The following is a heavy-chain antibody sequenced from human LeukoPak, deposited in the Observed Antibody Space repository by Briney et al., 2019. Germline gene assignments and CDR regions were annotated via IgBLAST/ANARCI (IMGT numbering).Heavy chain of an antibody. CDR1: GGSISSGGYY. J-gene: IGHJ4*02. CDR3: AGGLWFGEYYFDY. Sequence: SETLSLTCTVSGGSISSGGYYWSWIRQPPGKGLEWIGYIYHSGSTYYNPSLKSRVTISVDTSKNQFSLKLSSVTAADTAVYYCAGGLWFGEYYFDYWGQGTLVTVSS. V-gene: IGHV4-30-2*01. CDR2: IYHSGST. D-gene: IGHD3-10*01.